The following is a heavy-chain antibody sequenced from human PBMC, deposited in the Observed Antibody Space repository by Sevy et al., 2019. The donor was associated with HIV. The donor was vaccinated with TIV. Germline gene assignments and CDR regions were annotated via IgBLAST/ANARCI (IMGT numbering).Heavy chain of an antibody. CDR1: GFTFSSYG. Sequence: GGSLRLSCAASGFTFSSYGMHWVRQAPGKGLEWVAFIRYDGSNKYYADSVKGRFTSSRDNSKNTLYLQMNSLRAEETAVYYCAKVPAGGTTLYYYYYMDVWGKGTTVTVSS. D-gene: IGHD1-7*01. CDR2: IRYDGSNK. J-gene: IGHJ6*03. CDR3: AKVPAGGTTLYYYYYMDV. V-gene: IGHV3-30*02.